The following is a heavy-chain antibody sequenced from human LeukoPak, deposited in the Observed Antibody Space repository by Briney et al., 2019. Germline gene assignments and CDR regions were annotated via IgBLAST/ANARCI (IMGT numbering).Heavy chain of an antibody. CDR3: ARGYTSGWHLYFDP. Sequence: SETLSLTCTVSGGSINNYFWSWIRQPPGKGLEWIGYMYYNGDTDYNPSLTSRVTMSVDTSKNQLSLRLSSVTAADTAVYFCARGYTSGWHLYFDPWGQGILVTVSS. D-gene: IGHD6-19*01. V-gene: IGHV4-59*01. J-gene: IGHJ5*02. CDR2: MYYNGDT. CDR1: GGSINNYF.